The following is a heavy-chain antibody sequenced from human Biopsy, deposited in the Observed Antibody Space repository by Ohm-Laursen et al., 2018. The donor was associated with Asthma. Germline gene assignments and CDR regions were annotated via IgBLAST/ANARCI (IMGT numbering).Heavy chain of an antibody. CDR3: ARVKDGYNFDY. V-gene: IGHV4-30-2*01. CDR2: IYHSGST. D-gene: IGHD5-24*01. Sequence: TFDDYAMHWIRQPPGKGLEWIGYIYHSGSTYYNPSLKSRVTISVDRSKNQFSLKLSSVTAADTAVYYCARVKDGYNFDYWGQGTLVTVSS. J-gene: IGHJ4*02. CDR1: TFDDYA.